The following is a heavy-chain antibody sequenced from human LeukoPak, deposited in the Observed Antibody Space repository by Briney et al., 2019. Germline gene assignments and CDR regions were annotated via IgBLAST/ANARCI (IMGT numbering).Heavy chain of an antibody. CDR2: INPSGGST. Sequence: GASVKVSCKASGYTFTSYYMHWVRQAPGQGLEWMGIINPSGGSTSYAQKFQGRVTMTRDMSTSTVYMELSSLRSEDTAVYYCARDGGWLQSQLATALDYWGQGTLVTVSS. CDR1: GYTFTSYY. D-gene: IGHD5-24*01. J-gene: IGHJ4*02. CDR3: ARDGGWLQSQLATALDY. V-gene: IGHV1-46*01.